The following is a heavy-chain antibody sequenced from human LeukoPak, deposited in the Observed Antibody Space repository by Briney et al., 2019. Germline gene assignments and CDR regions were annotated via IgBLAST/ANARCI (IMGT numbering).Heavy chain of an antibody. CDR2: IKQDGSEK. J-gene: IGHJ4*02. V-gene: IGHV3-7*01. CDR1: GFTFSSYW. CDR3: VRVDYYDSSGYYAY. Sequence: PGGSLRLSCAASGFTFSSYWMSWVRQAPGKGLEWVANIKQDGSEKYYVDSVKGRFTISRDNAKNSLYLQMNSLRAEDTAVYYCVRVDYYDSSGYYAYWGQGTLVTVSS. D-gene: IGHD3-22*01.